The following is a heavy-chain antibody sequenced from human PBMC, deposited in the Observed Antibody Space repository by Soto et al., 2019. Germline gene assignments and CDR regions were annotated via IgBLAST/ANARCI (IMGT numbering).Heavy chain of an antibody. CDR2: IYYSGST. CDR1: GGSISSYY. CDR3: ARVRWTVAGPGHFDY. D-gene: IGHD6-19*01. Sequence: QVQLQESGPGLVKPSETLSLTCTVSGGSISSYYWSWIRQPPGRGLEWIGYIYYSGSTNYNPSHKSRFTISVDTSKNQFSLKLSSVTAADTAVYYCARVRWTVAGPGHFDYWGQGTLVTVSS. J-gene: IGHJ4*02. V-gene: IGHV4-59*01.